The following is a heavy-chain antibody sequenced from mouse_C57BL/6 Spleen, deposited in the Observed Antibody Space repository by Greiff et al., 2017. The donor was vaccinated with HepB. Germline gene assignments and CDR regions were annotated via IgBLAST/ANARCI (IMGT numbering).Heavy chain of an antibody. Sequence: EVQLQESGPVLVKPGASVKMSCKASGYTFTDYYMNWVKQSHGKSLEWIGVINPYNGGTSYNQKFKGKATLTVDKSSSTAYMELNSLTSEDSAVYYCARSYYGSSFAYWGQGTLVTVSA. CDR2: INPYNGGT. CDR3: ARSYYGSSFAY. J-gene: IGHJ3*01. V-gene: IGHV1-19*01. CDR1: GYTFTDYY. D-gene: IGHD1-1*01.